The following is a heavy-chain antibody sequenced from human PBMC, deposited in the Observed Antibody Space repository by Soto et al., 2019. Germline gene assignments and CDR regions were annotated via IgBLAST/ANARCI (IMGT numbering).Heavy chain of an antibody. CDR3: ARGRYGDY. V-gene: IGHV1-18*01. J-gene: IGHJ4*02. CDR2: ISAHNGNT. D-gene: IGHD1-1*01. Sequence: QVHLVQSGAEVKKPGASVKVSCKGSGYDFTTYGITWVRQAPGQGLEWMEWISAHNGNTDYAQKLQGRVTVTRDTSTSTAYMELRSLRSDDTAMYYCARGRYGDYWGQGALVTVSS. CDR1: GYDFTTYG.